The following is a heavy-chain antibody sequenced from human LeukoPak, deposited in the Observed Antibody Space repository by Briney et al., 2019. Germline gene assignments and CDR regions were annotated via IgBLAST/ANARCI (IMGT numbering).Heavy chain of an antibody. CDR2: FYYSGAT. D-gene: IGHD5-24*01. J-gene: IGHJ4*02. CDR1: GVSFSSSY. Sequence: SETLSLTCTVSGVSFSSSYWSWIRQPPGEGLEWIGYFYYSGATTYNPSLQSRVTISVDTSKTQLSLKMTSMTAADTAVYYCARSTARDGYNFCYWGQGILVTVSS. V-gene: IGHV4-59*08. CDR3: ARSTARDGYNFCY.